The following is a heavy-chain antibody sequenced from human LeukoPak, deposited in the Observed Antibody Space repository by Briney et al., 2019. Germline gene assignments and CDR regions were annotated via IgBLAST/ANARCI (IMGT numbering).Heavy chain of an antibody. J-gene: IGHJ3*02. V-gene: IGHV3-73*01. CDR3: TTTYYYDSSGYFFGNAFDI. D-gene: IGHD3-22*01. Sequence: GSLRLSCAASWFTFSGSAMHWVRPASGEGLEWVGRIRSKANSYATASAASVKGRFSIFRDDSKNAAYLQMNSLKTEETAVYYCTTTYYYDSSGYFFGNAFDIWGQGTMVAVSS. CDR1: WFTFSGSA. CDR2: IRSKANSYAT.